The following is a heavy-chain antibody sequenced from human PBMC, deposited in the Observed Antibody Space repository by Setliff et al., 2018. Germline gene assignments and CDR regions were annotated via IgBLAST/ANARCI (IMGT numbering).Heavy chain of an antibody. J-gene: IGHJ6*04. Sequence: PGGSLRLSCAASGFTFSSYSMKWVRQAPGKGLEWISYIDISSTTIYYADSVKGRFTISRGNAKNPLYLQMNSLRAEDTAVYYCARGGARGSPGKMDVWGKGTTVTVSS. CDR2: IDISSTTI. V-gene: IGHV3-48*01. CDR3: ARGGARGSPGKMDV. CDR1: GFTFSSYS. D-gene: IGHD3-10*01.